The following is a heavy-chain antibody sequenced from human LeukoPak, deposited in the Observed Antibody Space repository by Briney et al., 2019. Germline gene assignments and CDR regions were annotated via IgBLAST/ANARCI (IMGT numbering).Heavy chain of an antibody. V-gene: IGHV3-23*01. CDR3: AKGSRELLPENFDY. J-gene: IGHJ4*02. Sequence: TGGSLRLSCAASGFTFSSYGMIWVRQAPGKGLEWFSAFSGSGGSTYYVDSVKGRFTISRHNSKNTLYLQMNSLRAEDTAVYYCAKGSRELLPENFDYWGQGTLVTVSS. CDR2: FSGSGGST. D-gene: IGHD3-10*01. CDR1: GFTFSSYG.